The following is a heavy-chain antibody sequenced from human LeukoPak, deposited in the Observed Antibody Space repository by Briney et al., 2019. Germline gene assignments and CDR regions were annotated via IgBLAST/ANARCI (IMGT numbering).Heavy chain of an antibody. D-gene: IGHD6-6*01. CDR1: GGSFSGYY. CDR2: INRSGST. V-gene: IGHV4-34*01. CDR3: ATDSSSYDAFDI. J-gene: IGHJ3*02. Sequence: PSETLSLTCAVYGGSFSGYYWSWIRQPPGKGLEWIGEINRSGSTNYNPSLKSRVTISVDTSKNQFSLRLSSVTAADTAVYHCATDSSSYDAFDIWGQGTMVTVSS.